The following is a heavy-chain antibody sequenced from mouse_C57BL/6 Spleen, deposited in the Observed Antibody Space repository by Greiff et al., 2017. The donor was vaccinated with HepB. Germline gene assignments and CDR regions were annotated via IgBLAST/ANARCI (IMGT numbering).Heavy chain of an antibody. CDR1: GYTFTDYE. J-gene: IGHJ4*01. CDR2: IDPETGGT. Sequence: VQLQQSGAELVRPGASVTLSCKASGYTFTDYEMHWVKQTPVHGLEWIGAIDPETGGTAYNQKFKGKAILTADKSSSTAYMELRSLTSEDAAVYYCTRRGMVSYAMDYWGQGTSVTVSS. V-gene: IGHV1-15*01. D-gene: IGHD2-3*01. CDR3: TRRGMVSYAMDY.